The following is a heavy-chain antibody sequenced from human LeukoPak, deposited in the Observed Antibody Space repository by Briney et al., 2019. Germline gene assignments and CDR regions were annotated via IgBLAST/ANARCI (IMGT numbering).Heavy chain of an antibody. CDR1: GFTFSNFA. Sequence: GGSLRLSCAASGFTFSNFATSWVRQAPGKGLECVSLISANGGATYYADSVKGRFTISRDNSKSTLYLQMNSLRADDTAVYYCAKASGSPYYFDYWGQGTLVTVSS. V-gene: IGHV3-23*01. D-gene: IGHD3-10*01. CDR2: ISANGGAT. J-gene: IGHJ4*02. CDR3: AKASGSPYYFDY.